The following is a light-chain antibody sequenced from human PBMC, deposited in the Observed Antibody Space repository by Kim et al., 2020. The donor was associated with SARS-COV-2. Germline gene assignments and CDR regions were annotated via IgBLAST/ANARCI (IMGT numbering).Light chain of an antibody. CDR2: AVR. CDR1: SIVVCGSDS. V-gene: IGLV2-11*01. J-gene: IGLJ3*02. CDR3: CTYAGSYTLM. Sequence: QSFPTSSTGTSIVVCGSDSVSWYHQHPAKAPKRIIYAVRKRPSVVPDRFSGSKSGNTASLTISGLQADDEADYYCCTYAGSYTLMFGGWTQLTVL.